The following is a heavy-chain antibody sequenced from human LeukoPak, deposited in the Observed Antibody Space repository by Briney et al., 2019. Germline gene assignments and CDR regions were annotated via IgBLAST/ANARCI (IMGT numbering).Heavy chain of an antibody. CDR2: INPNSGGT. J-gene: IGHJ4*02. D-gene: IGHD2-21*02. CDR3: ALITVVTAILDY. V-gene: IGHV1-2*02. Sequence: TSVKVSCKASGYTFTGYYMHWVRQAPGQGLEWMGWINPNSGGTNYAQKFQGRVTMTRDTSISTAYMELSRPRSDDTAVYYCALITVVTAILDYWGQGTLVTVSS. CDR1: GYTFTGYY.